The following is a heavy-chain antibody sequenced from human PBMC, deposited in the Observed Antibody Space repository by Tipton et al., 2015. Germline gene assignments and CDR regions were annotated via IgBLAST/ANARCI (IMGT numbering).Heavy chain of an antibody. D-gene: IGHD2-2*01. CDR3: ATRSCSSTTCSPYYYGMDV. CDR1: GSMFRSYG. J-gene: IGHJ6*02. CDR2: IWYDGSHK. Sequence: SLRLSCAASGSMFRSYGMHWVRQAPGKGLEWVAFIWYDGSHKYYVESVKGRFNISRDNSINTLYLQMNSLRGEDTAVYYCATRSCSSTTCSPYYYGMDVWGQGTTVSVSS. V-gene: IGHV3-33*01.